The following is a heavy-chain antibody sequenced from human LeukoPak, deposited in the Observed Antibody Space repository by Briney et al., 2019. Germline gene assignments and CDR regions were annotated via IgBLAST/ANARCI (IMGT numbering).Heavy chain of an antibody. Sequence: PRASVKVSCKASGGTFSSYAISWVRQAPGQGLEWMGGIIPIFGTANYAQKFQGRVTITADKSTSTACMELSSLRSEDTAVYYCARVRVADAGGYYYYGMDVWGKGTTVTVSS. CDR2: IIPIFGTA. V-gene: IGHV1-69*06. D-gene: IGHD6-19*01. CDR1: GGTFSSYA. J-gene: IGHJ6*04. CDR3: ARVRVADAGGYYYYGMDV.